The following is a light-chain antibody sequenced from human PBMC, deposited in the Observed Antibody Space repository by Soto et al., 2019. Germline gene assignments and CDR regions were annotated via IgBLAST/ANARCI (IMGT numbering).Light chain of an antibody. CDR3: SSYTSSSTLNYV. Sequence: QSALTQPASVSGSPGQSITLSCTGTSSDIGKYNYVSWYQQHPGKAPKLMIYEVSNRPSGVSNRFSGSKSGNTASLTISGLQAEDEADYYCSSYTSSSTLNYVFGTGTKLTVL. CDR2: EVS. J-gene: IGLJ1*01. CDR1: SSDIGKYNY. V-gene: IGLV2-14*01.